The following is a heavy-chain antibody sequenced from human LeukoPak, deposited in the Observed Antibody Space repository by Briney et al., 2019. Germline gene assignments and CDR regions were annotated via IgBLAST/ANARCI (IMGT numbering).Heavy chain of an antibody. Sequence: GGSLRLSCAASGFTFDDYAMHWVRQAPGKGLEWVSGISWNSGSIGYADSVKGRFTISRDNAKNSLYLQMNSLSAEDTALYYCAKDIGYYDSSGYCSGGYFDYWGQGTLVTVSS. D-gene: IGHD3-22*01. CDR3: AKDIGYYDSSGYCSGGYFDY. J-gene: IGHJ4*02. CDR2: ISWNSGSI. CDR1: GFTFDDYA. V-gene: IGHV3-9*01.